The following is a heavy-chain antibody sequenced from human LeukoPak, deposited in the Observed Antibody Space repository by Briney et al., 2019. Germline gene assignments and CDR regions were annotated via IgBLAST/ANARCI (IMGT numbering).Heavy chain of an antibody. V-gene: IGHV3-21*01. D-gene: IGHD3-10*01. Sequence: GGSLRLSCAASGFTFSSYSMNWVRQAPGKGLEWVSSISSSSSYIYYADSVKGRFTISRDNAKNSLYLQMNSLRAEDTAVYYCARDRTRGVPWFDPWGQGTLVTVSS. J-gene: IGHJ5*02. CDR2: ISSSSSYI. CDR1: GFTFSSYS. CDR3: ARDRTRGVPWFDP.